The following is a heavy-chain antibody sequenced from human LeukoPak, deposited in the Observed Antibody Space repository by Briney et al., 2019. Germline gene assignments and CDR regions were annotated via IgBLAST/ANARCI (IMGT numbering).Heavy chain of an antibody. CDR3: AKDAELDPYYYYYMDV. CDR2: ISWDGGST. Sequence: GGSLRLSCAASGFTFSRYTMHWVRQAPGKGLEWVSLISWDGGSTYYADSVKGRFTISRDNSKNSLYLQMNSLRTEDTALYYCAKDAELDPYYYYYMDVWGKGTTVTVSS. D-gene: IGHD1-1*01. CDR1: GFTFSRYT. J-gene: IGHJ6*03. V-gene: IGHV3-43*01.